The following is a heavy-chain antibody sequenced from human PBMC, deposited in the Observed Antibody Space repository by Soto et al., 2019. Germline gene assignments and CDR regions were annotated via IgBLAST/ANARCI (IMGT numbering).Heavy chain of an antibody. V-gene: IGHV4-59*01. D-gene: IGHD5-18*01. CDR1: GGSISSYY. CDR2: IYYSGST. Sequence: PSETLSLTCTVSGGSISSYYWIWIRQPPGKGLEWIGYIYYSGSTNYNPSLKSRVTISVDTSKNQFSLKLSSVTAADTAVYYCAKGYSYGDFDYWGQGTLVTVSS. J-gene: IGHJ4*02. CDR3: AKGYSYGDFDY.